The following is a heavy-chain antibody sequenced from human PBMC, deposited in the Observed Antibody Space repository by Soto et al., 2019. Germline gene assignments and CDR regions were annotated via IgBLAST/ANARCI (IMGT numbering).Heavy chain of an antibody. Sequence: PGGSLRLSCAASGFTFSSYAMHWVRQAPGKGLEWVAVISYDGSNKYYADSVKGRFTISRDNSKNTLYLQMNSLRAEDTAVYYCASPPVVYYDSSGYLVDYWGQGTWSPSPQ. CDR1: GFTFSSYA. CDR3: ASPPVVYYDSSGYLVDY. V-gene: IGHV3-30-3*01. J-gene: IGHJ4*02. D-gene: IGHD3-22*01. CDR2: ISYDGSNK.